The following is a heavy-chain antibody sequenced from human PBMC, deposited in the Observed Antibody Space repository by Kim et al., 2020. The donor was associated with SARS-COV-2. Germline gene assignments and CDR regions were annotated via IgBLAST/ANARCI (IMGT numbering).Heavy chain of an antibody. CDR2: IGANNGET. D-gene: IGHD3-16*02. CDR3: ARLSATETCDP. CDR1: GYTFIDYG. V-gene: IGHV1-18*01. J-gene: IGHJ5*02. Sequence: ASVKVSCKASGYTFIDYGIGWVRQAPGQGLEWMGGIGANNGETNYAQKFQGRVTITTDKSTGTAHMELTNLRSDDTAVYYCARLSATETCDPWGPGPLVTASS.